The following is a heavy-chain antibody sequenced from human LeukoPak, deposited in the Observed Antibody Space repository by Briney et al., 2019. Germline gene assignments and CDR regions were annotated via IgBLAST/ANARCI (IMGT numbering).Heavy chain of an antibody. CDR1: GGSFSGYY. V-gene: IGHV4-34*01. D-gene: IGHD3-22*01. CDR3: AKHDNTGYDAFDI. Sequence: SETLSLTCAVYGGSFSGYYWSWIRQPPGKGLEWIGEINHSGSTNYNPSLKSRVTISVDTSKNQFSLKLSSVTAADTAVYYCAKHDNTGYDAFDIWGQGTVVIVSS. J-gene: IGHJ3*02. CDR2: INHSGST.